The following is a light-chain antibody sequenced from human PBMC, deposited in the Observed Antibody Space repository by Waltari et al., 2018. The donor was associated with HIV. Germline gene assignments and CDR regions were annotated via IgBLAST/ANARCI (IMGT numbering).Light chain of an antibody. CDR1: ALPKQY. Sequence: SYELTQPPSVSVSPGQTARITCSGDALPKQYAYWYQQKPGQAPVVVIYEDSERPSGIPERFSGASSGTTVTLTLSGVQAEDEADYYCQSADSSGPYRVFGGGTKLTVL. CDR3: QSADSSGPYRV. CDR2: EDS. V-gene: IGLV3-25*03. J-gene: IGLJ3*02.